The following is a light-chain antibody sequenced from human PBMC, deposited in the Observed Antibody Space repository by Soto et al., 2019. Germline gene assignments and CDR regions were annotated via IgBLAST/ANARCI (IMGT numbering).Light chain of an antibody. CDR2: DNN. CDR3: QSYDSSLSAPYV. J-gene: IGLJ1*01. CDR1: SSNIGAHSN. Sequence: QSVLTQPPSVSGAPGQRVTISCTGSSSNIGAHSNVYWYQHLPGTAHKLLIYDNNNRPSGVPDRFSGSKSGTSASLAITVLQAEDEADYYCQSYDSSLSAPYVFGTGTKVTV. V-gene: IGLV1-40*01.